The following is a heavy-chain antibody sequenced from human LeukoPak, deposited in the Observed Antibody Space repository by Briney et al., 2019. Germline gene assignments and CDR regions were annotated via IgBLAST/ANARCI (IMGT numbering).Heavy chain of an antibody. Sequence: GASVKVSCKASGYTFTGYYMHWVRQAPGQGLEWMGWINPNSGGTNYAQKFQGRVTMTRDTSISTAYMELSRLRSDGTAVYYCARRRHYYDSSGYRSAFDYWGQGTLVTVSS. J-gene: IGHJ4*02. CDR3: ARRRHYYDSSGYRSAFDY. V-gene: IGHV1-2*02. D-gene: IGHD3-22*01. CDR2: INPNSGGT. CDR1: GYTFTGYY.